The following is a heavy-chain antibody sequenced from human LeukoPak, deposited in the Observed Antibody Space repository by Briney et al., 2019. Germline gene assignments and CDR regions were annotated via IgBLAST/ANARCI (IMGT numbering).Heavy chain of an antibody. J-gene: IGHJ4*02. Sequence: SETLSLTCTVSGGSIGTYYWSWIRQPPGKGLELIGYMYDSGSTNYNPSLKSRVTISVDTSKNQFSLKLGSVTAADTAVYYCARARYYDYVWGSYRAYYFDYWGQGTLVTVSS. CDR3: ARARYYDYVWGSYRAYYFDY. V-gene: IGHV4-59*01. D-gene: IGHD3-16*02. CDR1: GGSIGTYY. CDR2: MYDSGST.